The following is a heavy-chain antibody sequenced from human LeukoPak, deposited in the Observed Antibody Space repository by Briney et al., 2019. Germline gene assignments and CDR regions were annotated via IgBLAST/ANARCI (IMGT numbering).Heavy chain of an antibody. CDR3: ARAFYCAGGSCSRYYLDY. V-gene: IGHV1-2*02. Sequence: ASVRLSCKTSGYSFNGYYVHWVRQAPGQGLEWMGWINPNSGGTSYAQKFQGRVTMTRDTSIITAYMDLSRLRSDDTAVFYCARAFYCAGGSCSRYYLDYWGQGTLVTVSS. J-gene: IGHJ4*02. D-gene: IGHD2-15*01. CDR1: GYSFNGYY. CDR2: INPNSGGT.